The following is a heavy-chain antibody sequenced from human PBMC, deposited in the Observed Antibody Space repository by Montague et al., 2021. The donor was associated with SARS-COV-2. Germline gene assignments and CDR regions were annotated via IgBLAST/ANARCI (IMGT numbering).Heavy chain of an antibody. J-gene: IGHJ6*03. CDR2: ITNSGST. D-gene: IGHD3-22*01. CDR1: GGSFSGHY. CDR3: ARGRMEVFMIVVGLTGASYCMDV. V-gene: IGHV4-34*01. Sequence: SETLSLTCAVSGGSFSGHYWSWIRQPPGKGLEWIGYITNSGSTNYNPSLKSRVTISVDTSKNQFSLKLHSVTAADTAVYYCARGRMEVFMIVVGLTGASYCMDVWGKGTTVTISS.